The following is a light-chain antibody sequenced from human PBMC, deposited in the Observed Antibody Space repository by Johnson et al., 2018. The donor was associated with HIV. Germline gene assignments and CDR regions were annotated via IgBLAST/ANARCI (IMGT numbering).Light chain of an antibody. CDR3: ATWDKSLNTGAV. Sequence: QSVLTQPPSVSAAPGQKVTISCSGSSSNIGTNYVSWYQQLPGTAPKLLIYDNNKRPSGIPDRFSGSKSGTSATLGITGLQTGDEADYYCATWDKSLNTGAVFGTGTKVTVL. J-gene: IGLJ1*01. CDR2: DNN. CDR1: SSNIGTNY. V-gene: IGLV1-51*01.